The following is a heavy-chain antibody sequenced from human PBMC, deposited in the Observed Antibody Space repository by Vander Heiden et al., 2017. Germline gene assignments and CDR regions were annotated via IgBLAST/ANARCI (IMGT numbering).Heavy chain of an antibody. V-gene: IGHV3-11*01. CDR2: ISASGITI. CDR1: GFTFRDYY. D-gene: IGHD3-22*01. Sequence: QVQLVESGGGLVKSGGSLRLSCAASGFTFRDYYMSWIRQAPGKGLEWVSDISASGITIYYAESLKGRFTVSRDNAKNSLDLQMNSLRAEDTAVYYCARRYSSGYSPYDYWGQGTLVTVSS. J-gene: IGHJ4*02. CDR3: ARRYSSGYSPYDY.